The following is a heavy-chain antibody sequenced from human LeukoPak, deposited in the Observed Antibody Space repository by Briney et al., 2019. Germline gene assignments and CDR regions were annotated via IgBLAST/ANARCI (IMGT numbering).Heavy chain of an antibody. CDR1: GFTFSSYG. V-gene: IGHV3-30*18. CDR2: VSYDGSNK. Sequence: GRSLRLSCAAFGFTFSSYGMHWVRQAPGKGLEWVAVVSYDGSNKYYADSVKGRFTISRDNSKNTLYLQMNSLRPEDTAVFYCAKGSGQDSYGSGSFSDYWGQGTLVTVSS. J-gene: IGHJ4*02. CDR3: AKGSGQDSYGSGSFSDY. D-gene: IGHD3-10*01.